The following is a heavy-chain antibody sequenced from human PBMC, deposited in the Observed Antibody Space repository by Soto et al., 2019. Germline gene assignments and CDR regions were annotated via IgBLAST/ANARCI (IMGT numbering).Heavy chain of an antibody. D-gene: IGHD3-16*01. V-gene: IGHV3-53*02. CDR3: ASDGNGQRGSTH. Sequence: VQLVESGGGLIQAGGSLRLSCAVSGFTVSNNFMMWVRQAPGKGLEWVSLIYSGGSISYADSVKGRFTISRDGSMNMLYLQMNSLTAEDTAVYYCASDGNGQRGSTHWGQGTLVTVSS. J-gene: IGHJ4*02. CDR1: GFTVSNNF. CDR2: IYSGGSI.